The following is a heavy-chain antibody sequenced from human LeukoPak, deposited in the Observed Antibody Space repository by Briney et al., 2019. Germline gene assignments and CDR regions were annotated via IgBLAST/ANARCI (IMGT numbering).Heavy chain of an antibody. CDR3: ATRSYGNFDY. V-gene: IGHV1-2*02. D-gene: IGHD5-18*01. J-gene: IGHJ4*02. CDR2: INPNSGGT. CDR1: GYTFTGYY. Sequence: GASVKVSCKASGYTFTGYYMHWVRQAPGQGLEWMGIINPNSGGTNYAQKFQGRVTMTGDTSISTDYMELSRLRSDDTAVYYCATRSYGNFDYWGQGTLVTVSS.